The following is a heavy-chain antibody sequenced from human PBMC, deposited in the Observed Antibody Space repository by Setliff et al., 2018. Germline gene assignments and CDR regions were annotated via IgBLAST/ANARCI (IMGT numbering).Heavy chain of an antibody. Sequence: PGGSLRLSCVASGFSISNYWMAWVRQAPGKGLEWVADIRQDATNKYYVDSVEGRFTISRDNSKNSLFLEMNSLRVEDTALYQCAREIWNMYDNSWSGHSDLWGQGTLVTVSS. J-gene: IGHJ5*02. CDR1: GFSISNYW. V-gene: IGHV3-7*03. CDR2: IRQDATNK. CDR3: AREIWNMYDNSWSGHSDL. D-gene: IGHD3-3*01.